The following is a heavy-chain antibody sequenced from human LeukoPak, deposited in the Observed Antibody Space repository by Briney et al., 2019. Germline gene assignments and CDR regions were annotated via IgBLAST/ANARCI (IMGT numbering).Heavy chain of an antibody. J-gene: IGHJ5*02. V-gene: IGHV4-59*01. D-gene: IGHD3-10*01. CDR1: GGSISSYY. CDR3: ARSSARPATMVRGGTLKNWFDP. Sequence: SETLSLTCTVSGGSISSYYWSWIRQPPGKGLEWIGYIYYSGSTNYNPSLKSRVTISVDTSKNQFSLKLSSVTAADTAVYYCARSSARPATMVRGGTLKNWFDPWGQGTLVTVSS. CDR2: IYYSGST.